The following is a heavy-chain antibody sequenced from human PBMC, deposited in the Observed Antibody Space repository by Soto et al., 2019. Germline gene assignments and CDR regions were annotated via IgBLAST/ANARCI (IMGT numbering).Heavy chain of an antibody. CDR2: IKQDGSEK. Sequence: EVQLVESGGGLVQPGGSLRLSCAASGFTFSSYWMSWVRQAPGKGLEWVANIKQDGSEKYYVDSVKGRFTISRDNAKNSLYLQMNSLRAEDTAVYYCARDRDIVVVVAALRFDYWGQGTLVTVSS. V-gene: IGHV3-7*01. CDR1: GFTFSSYW. J-gene: IGHJ4*02. D-gene: IGHD2-15*01. CDR3: ARDRDIVVVVAALRFDY.